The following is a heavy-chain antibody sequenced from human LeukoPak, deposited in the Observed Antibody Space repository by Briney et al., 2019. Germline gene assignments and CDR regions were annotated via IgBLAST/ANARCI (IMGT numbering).Heavy chain of an antibody. CDR1: GYTFTSYY. CDR3: ARDSGAFEI. J-gene: IGHJ3*02. V-gene: IGHV1-18*01. Sequence: ASVNVSFKASGYTFTSYYISWMRQAPGQGLQWMGRISAYNGQTDYAQKFQGRVTMTTDTSTSTVYMELRSVRSDDTAVYYCARDSGAFEIWGQGTMVTVSS. CDR2: ISAYNGQT.